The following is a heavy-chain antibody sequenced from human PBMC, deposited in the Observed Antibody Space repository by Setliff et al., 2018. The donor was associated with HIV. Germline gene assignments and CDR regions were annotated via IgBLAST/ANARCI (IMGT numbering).Heavy chain of an antibody. Sequence: SETLSLTCTVSGYYISSGYYWGWIRQPPGKGLEWIGSFSHSGNTYYNPSLDSRVTISVDKSKNHFSLKLTSVTAADTAVYYCARDSMKPREGGNSPYYFDYWGQGTLVTVSS. CDR3: ARDSMKPREGGNSPYYFDY. V-gene: IGHV4-38-2*02. CDR1: GYYISSGYY. J-gene: IGHJ4*02. D-gene: IGHD1-26*01. CDR2: FSHSGNT.